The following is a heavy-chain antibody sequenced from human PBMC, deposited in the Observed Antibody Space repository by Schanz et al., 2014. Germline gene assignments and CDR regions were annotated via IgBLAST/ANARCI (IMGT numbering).Heavy chain of an antibody. CDR2: ISSGSSYA. CDR1: GFTFSSYA. Sequence: VQLVESGGGVVQPGRSLRLSCAASGFTFSSYAMHWVRQAPGKGLEWVSDISSGSSYANYADSVKGRFTISRDNAKISLYLQMNSLRVEDTAVYYCASGVHVSSLQKGLQFWGRGTLVIVSS. CDR3: ASGVHVSSLQKGLQF. D-gene: IGHD3-10*01. J-gene: IGHJ1*01. V-gene: IGHV3-21*05.